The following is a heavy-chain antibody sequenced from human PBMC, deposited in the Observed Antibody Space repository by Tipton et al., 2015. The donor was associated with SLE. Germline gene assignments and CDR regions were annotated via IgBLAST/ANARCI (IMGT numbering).Heavy chain of an antibody. CDR3: ARGIAAAGYYFDY. D-gene: IGHD6-13*01. V-gene: IGHV4-39*01. Sequence: TLSLTCTVSGGSISSSSYYWGWVRQPPGKGLEWIGSIYYSGSTYYNPSLKSRVTISVDTSKNQFSLKLSSVTAAATAVYYCARGIAAAGYYFDYWGQGTLVTVSS. CDR1: GGSISSSSYY. J-gene: IGHJ4*02. CDR2: IYYSGST.